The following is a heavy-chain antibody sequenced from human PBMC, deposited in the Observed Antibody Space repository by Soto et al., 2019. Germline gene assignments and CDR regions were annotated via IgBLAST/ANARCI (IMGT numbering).Heavy chain of an antibody. V-gene: IGHV3-53*01. D-gene: IGHD6-19*01. CDR2: IYGGGTT. CDR1: GFAVSSKY. J-gene: IGHJ4*02. Sequence: EVQLVESGGGLIQPGGSLRLSCAASGFAVSSKYMTWVRQAPGKGLEWVSVIYGGGTTYYADSVKGRFTISRDTSKNTLYLQMNSLSAEEPAVYYCVQTTGWPGFDFWCQGTLVTVSS. CDR3: VQTTGWPGFDF.